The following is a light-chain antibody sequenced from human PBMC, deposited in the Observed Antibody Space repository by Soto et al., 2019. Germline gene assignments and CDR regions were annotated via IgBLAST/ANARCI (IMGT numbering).Light chain of an antibody. J-gene: IGKJ1*01. CDR2: AAS. Sequence: AIRMTQSPSSLSASTGDRVTITCRASQGISSYLAWYQQKPGKAPKLLIYAASTLQSGVPSRFIGSGSGTDFTLTLRCLQSEDFATYYCQQYYSYPRTFGQGTKVEIK. CDR3: QQYYSYPRT. CDR1: QGISSY. V-gene: IGKV1-8*01.